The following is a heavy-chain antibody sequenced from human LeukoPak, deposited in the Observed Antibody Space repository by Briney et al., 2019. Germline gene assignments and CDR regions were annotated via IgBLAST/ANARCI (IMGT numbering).Heavy chain of an antibody. CDR3: AREGRGYSGYDSS. V-gene: IGHV4-61*01. Sequence: PSETLSLTCTVSGGSVSSGSYYWSWIRQPPGKGLEWIGYIYYSGSTNYNPSLKSRVTISVDTSKNQFSLKLSSVTAADTAVYYCAREGRGYSGYDSSWGQGTLVTVSS. J-gene: IGHJ5*02. D-gene: IGHD5-12*01. CDR1: GGSVSSGSYY. CDR2: IYYSGST.